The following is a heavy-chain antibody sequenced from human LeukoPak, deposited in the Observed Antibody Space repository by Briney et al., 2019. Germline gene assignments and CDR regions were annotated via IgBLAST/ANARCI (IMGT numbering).Heavy chain of an antibody. J-gene: IGHJ5*02. CDR1: GGSISSYY. V-gene: IGHV4-59*01. CDR2: IYYSGST. Sequence: SETLSLTCAVSGGSISSYYWSWIRQPPGKGLEWIGYIYYSGSTNYNPSLKSRVTISVDTSKNQFSLKLSSVTAADTAVYYCARGQSSGWYGEWFDPWGQGTLVTVSS. D-gene: IGHD6-19*01. CDR3: ARGQSSGWYGEWFDP.